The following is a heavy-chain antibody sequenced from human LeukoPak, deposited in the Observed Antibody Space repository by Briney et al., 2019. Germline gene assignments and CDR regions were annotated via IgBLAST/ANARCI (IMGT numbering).Heavy chain of an antibody. J-gene: IGHJ3*02. CDR2: IIPILGIA. Sequence: ASVKVSCKASGYTFTSYAISWVRQAPGQGLEWMGRIIPILGIANYAQKFQGRVTITADKSTSTAYMELSSLRSEDTAVYYCARVGSMSSGYTDAFDIWGQGTMVTVSS. D-gene: IGHD3-22*01. CDR3: ARVGSMSSGYTDAFDI. V-gene: IGHV1-69*04. CDR1: GYTFTSYA.